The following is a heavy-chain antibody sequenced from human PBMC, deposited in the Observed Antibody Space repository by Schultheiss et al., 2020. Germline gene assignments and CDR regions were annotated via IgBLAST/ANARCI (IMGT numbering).Heavy chain of an antibody. D-gene: IGHD6-13*01. V-gene: IGHV3-30*18. CDR3: AKDIIGSSSGIGY. CDR1: GFTFSSYG. Sequence: GSLRLSCAASGFTFSSYGMHWVRQAPGKGLEWVAVISYDGSNKYYADSVKGRFTISRDNAKNSLYLQMNSLRAEDTALYYCAKDIIGSSSGIGYWGQGTLVTVSS. J-gene: IGHJ4*02. CDR2: ISYDGSNK.